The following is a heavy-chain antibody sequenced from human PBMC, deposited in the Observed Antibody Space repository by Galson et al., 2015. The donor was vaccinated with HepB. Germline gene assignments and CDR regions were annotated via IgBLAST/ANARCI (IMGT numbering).Heavy chain of an antibody. CDR3: ATDQGGLAAADTHYYFMDV. Sequence: SETLSLTCAVYGGSFSGYCWGWIRQPPRKGLEWIGSIYSSGSTYYNPSLKSRVAVSMDTSKSQFSLNLNSVTAADTAVYYCATDQGGLAAADTHYYFMDVWGKGTTVTVSS. V-gene: IGHV4-34*11. D-gene: IGHD6-13*01. CDR1: GGSFSGYC. J-gene: IGHJ6*03. CDR2: IYSSGST.